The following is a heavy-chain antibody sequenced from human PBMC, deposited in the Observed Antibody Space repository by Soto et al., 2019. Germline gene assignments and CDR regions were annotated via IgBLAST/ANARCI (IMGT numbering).Heavy chain of an antibody. CDR2: ISSSSSTI. Sequence: GGSLRLSCAASGFTFGTYSMNWVRQAPGKGLEWVSYISSSSSTIYYADSVKGRFTISRDNAKNSLSLQMNSLRAEDTAVYYCARPRGGFLEWSDAFDIWGQGTMVTVSS. D-gene: IGHD3-3*01. J-gene: IGHJ3*02. CDR1: GFTFGTYS. CDR3: ARPRGGFLEWSDAFDI. V-gene: IGHV3-48*01.